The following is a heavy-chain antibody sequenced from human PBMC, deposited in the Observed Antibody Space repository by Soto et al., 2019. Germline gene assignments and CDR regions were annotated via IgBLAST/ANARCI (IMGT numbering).Heavy chain of an antibody. D-gene: IGHD2-8*01. CDR3: ARGMVTYDY. CDR1: GFTFSSYN. CDR2: ISSTGKTL. J-gene: IGHJ4*02. V-gene: IGHV3-48*02. Sequence: EVQLAESGGRLVQPGGSLRLSCAASGFTFSSYNMNWVRQTPEKGLEWLAYISSTGKTLYYADSVKGRFTISRDNVKKSVYLQMNRLRDDDTALYYCARGMVTYDYWGQGTLVTVSS.